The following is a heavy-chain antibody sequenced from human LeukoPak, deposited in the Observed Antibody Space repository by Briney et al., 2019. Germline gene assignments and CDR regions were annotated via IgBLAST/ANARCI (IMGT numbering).Heavy chain of an antibody. V-gene: IGHV4-4*07. CDR1: GASVTDYY. CDR3: AKLEGSGVSVY. Sequence: SETLFHTCTVSGASVTDYYWSWIRQPAGKGLEWIGRMSITESTNYSPFLESRVTISVDRSKNQFSLNLTSVTAADTAVYYCAKLEGSGVSVYSGQGTLVTVSS. D-gene: IGHD3-10*01. J-gene: IGHJ4*02. CDR2: MSITEST.